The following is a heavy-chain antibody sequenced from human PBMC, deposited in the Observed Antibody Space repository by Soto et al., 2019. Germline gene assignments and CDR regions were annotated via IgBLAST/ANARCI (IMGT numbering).Heavy chain of an antibody. CDR2: IYYSGST. CDR1: GGSISSGGYY. Sequence: SETLSLTCTVSGGSISSGGYYWSWIRQHPGKGLEWIGYIYYSGSTYYNPSLKSRVTISVDTSKNQFSLKLSSVTAADTAVYYCARDRLVRGVIQRPNWFHPRGQGTLVTVSS. J-gene: IGHJ5*02. V-gene: IGHV4-31*03. CDR3: ARDRLVRGVIQRPNWFHP. D-gene: IGHD3-10*01.